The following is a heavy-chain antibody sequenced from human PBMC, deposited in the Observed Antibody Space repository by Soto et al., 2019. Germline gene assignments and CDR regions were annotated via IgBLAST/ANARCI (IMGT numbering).Heavy chain of an antibody. J-gene: IGHJ6*03. CDR1: EFTFSSRS. D-gene: IGHD3-10*01. V-gene: IGHV3-74*01. CDR2: IDKVGTDS. CDR3: ARGWFGPDV. Sequence: EVQLVESGGGLVQPGGSLRLSCAASEFTFSSRSVHWVRQAPGKGLVWVSGIDKVGTDSTYADSVKGRFTSSRDNAKNTVYLQMNSLRLEVIAVYYSARGWFGPDVWDKGTTVTVSS.